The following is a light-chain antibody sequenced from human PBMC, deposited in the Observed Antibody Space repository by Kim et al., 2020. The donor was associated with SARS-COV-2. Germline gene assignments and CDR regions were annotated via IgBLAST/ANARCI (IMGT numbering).Light chain of an antibody. V-gene: IGLV2-23*02. CDR1: RRDVGSSNR. Sequence: HSNAISCSGTRRDVGSSNRVSWYQQHRGKAPTLLIYEVSKRPSGVSGRFSASKSDNTASLTISGLQAEDEADYYCLSYTSRITFIFGTGTQVTV. CDR2: EVS. CDR3: LSYTSRITFI. J-gene: IGLJ1*01.